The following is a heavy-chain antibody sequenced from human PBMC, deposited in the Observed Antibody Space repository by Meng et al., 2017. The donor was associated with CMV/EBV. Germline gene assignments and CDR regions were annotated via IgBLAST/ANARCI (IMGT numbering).Heavy chain of an antibody. CDR3: AREGGGSGFAYYYYYGMDV. CDR1: GFTFSSHT. CDR2: IKQDGSEK. V-gene: IGHV3-7*01. Sequence: GGSLRLSCAASGFTFSSHTMSWVRQAPGKGLEWVANIKQDGSEKYYVDSVKGRFTISRDNAKNSLYLQMNSLRAEDTAVYYCAREGGGSGFAYYYYYGMDVWGQGTTVTVSS. D-gene: IGHD6-19*01. J-gene: IGHJ6*02.